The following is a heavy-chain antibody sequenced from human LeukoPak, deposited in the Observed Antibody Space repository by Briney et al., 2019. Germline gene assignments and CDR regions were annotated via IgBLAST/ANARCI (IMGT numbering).Heavy chain of an antibody. CDR2: ISYDGSNK. V-gene: IGHV3-30*18. CDR3: AKDPGVSWGSGFDY. J-gene: IGHJ4*02. D-gene: IGHD6-13*01. Sequence: GGSLRLSCAASGFTFSSYGMHWVRQAPGKGLEWEAVISYDGSNKYYADSVKGRFTISRDNSKNTLYLQMNSLRAEDTAVYYCAKDPGVSWGSGFDYWGQGTLVTVSS. CDR1: GFTFSSYG.